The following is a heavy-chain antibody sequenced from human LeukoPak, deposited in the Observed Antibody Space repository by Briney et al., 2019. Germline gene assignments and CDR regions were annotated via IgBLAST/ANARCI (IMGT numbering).Heavy chain of an antibody. CDR1: GFTVSSNY. CDR3: ARDTHYYGSGSPAFDL. D-gene: IGHD3-10*01. CDR2: ISFSSATI. Sequence: GGSLRLSCAASGFTVSSNYMSWVRQAPGKGLEWVSYISFSSATIHYADSVKGRFTISRDNAKNSLYLQLNSLRAEDTALYYCARDTHYYGSGSPAFDLWGRGTMVTVSS. J-gene: IGHJ3*01. V-gene: IGHV3-48*01.